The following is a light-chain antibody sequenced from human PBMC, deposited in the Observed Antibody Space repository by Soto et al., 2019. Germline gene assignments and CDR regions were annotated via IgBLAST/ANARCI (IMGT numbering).Light chain of an antibody. CDR2: AAS. V-gene: IGKV1-39*01. CDR1: QSISSY. CDR3: QQSYSTPWT. J-gene: IGKJ1*01. Sequence: DIQMTQSPSSLSASVGDRITINCRASQSISSYLNWYRQKPGKAPKLLIYAASSFQSGVPSRFRGRGSGTAVTLTIISLQPEDFATYYCQQSYSTPWTFGQGTKVDI.